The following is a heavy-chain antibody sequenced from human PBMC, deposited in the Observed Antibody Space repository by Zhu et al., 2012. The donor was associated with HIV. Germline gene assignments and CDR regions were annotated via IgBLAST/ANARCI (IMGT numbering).Heavy chain of an antibody. CDR2: CISVGXP. V-gene: IGHV4-4*08. CDR1: GGSISSYY. D-gene: IGHD4-17*01. J-gene: IGHJ4*03. Sequence: QVQLQELGPGLVKPSETLSLTCTVSGGSISSYYWSWIRQPPRGGDWSGLHTCISVGXPTITPPSRVDSPYSADTSKNQVSLKLNSVTAADSALYYCASGXTTMTWDYXGPGTLVHRLL. CDR3: ASGXTTMTWDY.